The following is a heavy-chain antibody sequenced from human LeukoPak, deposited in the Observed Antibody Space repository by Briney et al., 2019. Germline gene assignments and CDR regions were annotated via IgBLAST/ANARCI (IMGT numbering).Heavy chain of an antibody. CDR2: ISSSGSTI. Sequence: SGGSLRLSCAASGFTFSDYYMSWIRQVPGKVLEWVSYISSSGSTIYYADSVKGRFTISRDNAKNSLYLQMNSLRAEDTAVYYCARARSRSLEWLLHYYYMDVWGKGTTVTVSS. CDR3: ARARSRSLEWLLHYYYMDV. CDR1: GFTFSDYY. J-gene: IGHJ6*03. V-gene: IGHV3-11*01. D-gene: IGHD3-3*01.